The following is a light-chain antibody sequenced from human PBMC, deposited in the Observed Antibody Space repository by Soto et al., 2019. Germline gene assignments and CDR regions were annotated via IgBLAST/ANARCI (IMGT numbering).Light chain of an antibody. CDR1: QTISTW. Sequence: DIQVTQSPPTLSASVGDRVTITCRASQTISTWMAWYQQKPGKAPKLLVYDASTLQSGVASRFSGSGSGTEFTLIISGLQPDDSATYYCQQSYSTPFTFGPGTKVDIK. CDR3: QQSYSTPFT. V-gene: IGKV1-5*01. CDR2: DAS. J-gene: IGKJ3*01.